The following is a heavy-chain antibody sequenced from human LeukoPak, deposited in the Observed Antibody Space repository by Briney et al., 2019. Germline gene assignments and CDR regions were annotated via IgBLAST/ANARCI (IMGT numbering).Heavy chain of an antibody. V-gene: IGHV3-7*01. Sequence: PGGALRLSCAASGFTFSRDWMSGVRQAPGKGLEWVANIKQDGSENYYVDSVQGRFTISRDNAKNSLYLQMNSLRAEDTAVYYCARDRIGRDGENWLDPWGQGTLVTVSS. CDR3: ARDRIGRDGENWLDP. CDR1: GFTFSRDW. D-gene: IGHD5-24*01. CDR2: IKQDGSEN. J-gene: IGHJ5*02.